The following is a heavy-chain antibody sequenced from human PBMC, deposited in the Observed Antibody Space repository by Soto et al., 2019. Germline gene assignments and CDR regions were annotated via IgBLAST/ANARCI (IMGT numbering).Heavy chain of an antibody. CDR2: ISYDENKK. V-gene: IGHV3-30*18. Sequence: QVLLVQSGGGVVQPGKSLRLSCAASGFTFSYYGMHWVRQAPGKGLEWVALISYDENKKYYADSVKGRFTISRDNSENTVYVQMDNLRVEDTAFYYWAKGPMYTDSWYGGDLWGQGTLGTVSS. J-gene: IGHJ5*02. CDR3: AKGPMYTDSWYGGDL. D-gene: IGHD3-22*01. CDR1: GFTFSYYG.